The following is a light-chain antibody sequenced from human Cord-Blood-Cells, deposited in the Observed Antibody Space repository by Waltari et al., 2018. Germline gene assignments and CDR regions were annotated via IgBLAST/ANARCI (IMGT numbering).Light chain of an antibody. J-gene: IGKJ1*01. V-gene: IGKV4-1*01. CDR3: QQYYSTPRT. CDR2: WAS. Sequence: GERATINCKSSQSVLYSSNNKNYLAWYQQKPGQPPKLIIYWASTRESGVPDRFSGSGSGTDFTLTISSLQAEDVAVYYCQQYYSTPRTFGQGTKVEIK. CDR1: QSVLYSSNNKNY.